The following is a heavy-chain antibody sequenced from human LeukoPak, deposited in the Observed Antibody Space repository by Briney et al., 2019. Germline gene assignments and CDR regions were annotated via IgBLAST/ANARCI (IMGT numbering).Heavy chain of an antibody. J-gene: IGHJ4*02. CDR1: GFTFSSYA. CDR3: AKEYYYDSSGYSGPFDY. V-gene: IGHV3-9*01. D-gene: IGHD3-22*01. Sequence: PGGSLRLSCAASGFTFSSYAMSWVRQAPGKGLEWVSGISWNSGSIGYADSVKGRFTISRDNAKNSLYLQMNSLRAEDTALYYCAKEYYYDSSGYSGPFDYWGQGTLVTVSS. CDR2: ISWNSGSI.